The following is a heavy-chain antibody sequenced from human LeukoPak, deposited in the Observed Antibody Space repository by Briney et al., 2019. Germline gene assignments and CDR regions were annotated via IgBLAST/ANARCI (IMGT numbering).Heavy chain of an antibody. Sequence: GGSLRLSCAASGFTFSNFWMHWVRQAPGKGLEWVANIKQDGSEKYYVDSVKGRFTISRDNAKNSLYLQMNSLRAEDTAVYYCARAGYCSSTSCYGLGYYYYGMDVWGQGTTVTVSS. CDR2: IKQDGSEK. D-gene: IGHD2-2*03. CDR3: ARAGYCSSTSCYGLGYYYYGMDV. V-gene: IGHV3-7*03. CDR1: GFTFSNFW. J-gene: IGHJ6*02.